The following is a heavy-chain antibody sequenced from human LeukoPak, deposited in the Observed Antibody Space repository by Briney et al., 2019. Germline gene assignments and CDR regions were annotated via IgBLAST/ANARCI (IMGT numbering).Heavy chain of an antibody. Sequence: TGGSLRLSCAPSGFTFDNFAMTWVRQAPGKGLECVSEITGSGGSTYYADSVKGRFTISRDNSKNTLYLQMNSLRAEDTAIYYCARELFDFDYWGQGTLVTVSS. D-gene: IGHD3-10*01. CDR3: ARELFDFDY. CDR1: GFTFDNFA. J-gene: IGHJ4*02. CDR2: ITGSGGST. V-gene: IGHV3-23*01.